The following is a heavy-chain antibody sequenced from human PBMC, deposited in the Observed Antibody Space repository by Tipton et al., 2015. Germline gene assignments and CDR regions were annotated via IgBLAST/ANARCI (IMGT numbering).Heavy chain of an antibody. J-gene: IGHJ1*01. CDR2: IYYSGST. D-gene: IGHD3-22*01. Sequence: TLSLTCTVSGGSFSDYYWSWIRQSPGEGLEWIGYIYYSGSTNYNPSLRSRVAMSMDTSKNQFSLKLSSVIAADTAVYYCARASIIQGYYHDSSRYYLFNSWGQGTLVTVPS. CDR1: GGSFSDYY. V-gene: IGHV4-59*01. CDR3: ARASIIQGYYHDSSRYYLFNS.